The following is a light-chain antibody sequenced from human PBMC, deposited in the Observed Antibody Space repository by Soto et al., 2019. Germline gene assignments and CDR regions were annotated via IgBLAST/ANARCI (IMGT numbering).Light chain of an antibody. CDR3: AAWDDSLSGFYV. CDR1: SSNIGSNY. CDR2: RNN. J-gene: IGLJ1*01. Sequence: QSVLTQPPSASGTPGQRVTIPCSGSSSNIGSNYVYWYQQLPGTAPKLLIYRNNQRPSGVPDRFSGSKSGTSASLAISGLRSEDEADYYCAAWDDSLSGFYVFGTGTKVTV. V-gene: IGLV1-47*01.